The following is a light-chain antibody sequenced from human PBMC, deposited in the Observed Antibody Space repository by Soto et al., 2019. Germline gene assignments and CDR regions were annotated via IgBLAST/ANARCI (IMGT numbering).Light chain of an antibody. J-gene: IGKJ2*01. V-gene: IGKV1-33*01. Sequence: DIQMTQSPSSLSASVGDRVTITCQASQVISNYLNWYQQKPGKAPKLLIYDISTLEIGVPSRFSGSGSGTDFSFTITGLQPEDIATYYCQQYENLPYTFGQGTKLEI. CDR1: QVISNY. CDR2: DIS. CDR3: QQYENLPYT.